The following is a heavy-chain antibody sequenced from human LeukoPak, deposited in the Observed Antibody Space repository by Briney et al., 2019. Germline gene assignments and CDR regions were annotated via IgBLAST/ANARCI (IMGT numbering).Heavy chain of an antibody. CDR3: ARESGTSWVVVGAFDI. D-gene: IGHD2-15*01. V-gene: IGHV3-33*01. CDR2: IWYDGSNK. Sequence: GGSLRLSCAASGCTFSSYCMHWVRLAPGKGLEWVAVIWYDGSNKYYADSVKGRFTISRDNAKNSLYLQMNSLRDEDTAVYYCARESGTSWVVVGAFDIWGQGTMVSVSS. J-gene: IGHJ3*02. CDR1: GCTFSSYC.